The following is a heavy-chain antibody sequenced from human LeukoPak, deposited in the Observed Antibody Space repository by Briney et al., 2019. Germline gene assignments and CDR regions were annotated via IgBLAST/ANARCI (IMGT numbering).Heavy chain of an antibody. CDR2: IDWDDDT. D-gene: IGHD6-13*01. V-gene: IGHV2-70*04. J-gene: IGHJ4*02. Sequence: SGPALVHPTQTLTLTCTFSGFSLSTSGVRVSWIRQPPVKALEWLARIDWDDDTFYTPSLKTRLTISKDTSKNQVVLTMTNIDPVDTATYYCARIYSDSGSYHFDHWGRGTLVTVSS. CDR1: GFSLSTSGVR. CDR3: ARIYSDSGSYHFDH.